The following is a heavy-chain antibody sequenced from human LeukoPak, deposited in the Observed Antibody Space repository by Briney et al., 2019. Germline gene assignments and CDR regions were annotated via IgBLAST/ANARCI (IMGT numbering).Heavy chain of an antibody. J-gene: IGHJ5*02. CDR2: IIPIFGTA. V-gene: IGHV1-69*13. Sequence: SVKVSCKASGGTFSSYAISWVRQAPGQGLEWMGGIIPIFGTANYAQEFQGRVTSTADESWGTAYMELSSLRSEDTAVYYCARIICINCVCYNWLDPWGQGTLVTVSS. CDR1: GGTFSSYA. D-gene: IGHD2-8*01. CDR3: ARIICINCVCYNWLDP.